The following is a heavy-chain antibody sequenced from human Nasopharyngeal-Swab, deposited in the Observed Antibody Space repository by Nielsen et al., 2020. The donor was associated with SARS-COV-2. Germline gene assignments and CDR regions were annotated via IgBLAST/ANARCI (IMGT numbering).Heavy chain of an antibody. CDR1: GFTFSSYA. V-gene: IGHV3-23*01. CDR2: ISGSGGST. D-gene: IGHD7-27*01. J-gene: IGHJ6*02. CDR3: AKKDRITGGYGMDV. Sequence: GGSLRLSCAASGFTFSSYAISWVRPAPGKGLEWVSAISGSGGSTYYADSVKGRFTISRDNSKNTLYLQMNSLRAEDTAVYYCAKKDRITGGYGMDVWGQGTTVTVSS.